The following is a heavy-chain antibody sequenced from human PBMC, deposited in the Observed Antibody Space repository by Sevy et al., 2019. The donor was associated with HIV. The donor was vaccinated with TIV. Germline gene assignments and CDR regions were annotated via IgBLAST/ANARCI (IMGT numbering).Heavy chain of an antibody. Sequence: SETLSLTCTVSGGSISSSSYYWGWIRQPPGKGLEWIGSIYYSGSTYYNPSLKSRVTISVDTSKNQFSLKLSSVTAADTAVYYWARHSRDFWSGYTMDYYYGMDVWGQGTTVTVSS. CDR2: IYYSGST. V-gene: IGHV4-39*01. CDR3: ARHSRDFWSGYTMDYYYGMDV. D-gene: IGHD3-3*01. CDR1: GGSISSSSYY. J-gene: IGHJ6*02.